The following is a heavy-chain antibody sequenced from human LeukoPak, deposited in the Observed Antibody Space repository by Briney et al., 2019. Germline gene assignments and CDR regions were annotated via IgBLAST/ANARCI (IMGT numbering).Heavy chain of an antibody. V-gene: IGHV5-51*01. J-gene: IGHJ4*02. D-gene: IGHD3-22*01. CDR3: AREACDDSSGYYGTDY. CDR2: IYPDDSDT. Sequence: GESLKISCKGSGYSFTSYWIAWVRQMPGKGLEWMGIIYPDDSDTRYSPSFQGQVTISADKSINTAYLQWSSLKASDTAMYYCAREACDDSSGYYGTDYWGQGTLVTVSS. CDR1: GYSFTSYW.